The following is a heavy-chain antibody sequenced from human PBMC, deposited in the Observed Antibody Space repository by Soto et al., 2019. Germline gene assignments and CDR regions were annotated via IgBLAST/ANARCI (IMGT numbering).Heavy chain of an antibody. D-gene: IGHD5-12*01. J-gene: IGHJ6*04. CDR2: FYDSGST. V-gene: IGHV4-61*01. CDR1: GGSVSSGSFY. CDR3: AASAPPATNYYYAMDV. Sequence: SETLSLTCTVSGGSVSSGSFYWSWIRRPPGKGLEWIGYFYDSGSTNYNPSLRSRVTMSVDTSKNQFSLKLSSVTAADTAVYYCAASAPPATNYYYAMDVWGKGPTVTVSS.